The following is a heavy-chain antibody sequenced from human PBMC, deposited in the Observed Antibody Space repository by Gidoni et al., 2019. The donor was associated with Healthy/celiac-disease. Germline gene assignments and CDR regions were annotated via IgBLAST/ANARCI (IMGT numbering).Heavy chain of an antibody. D-gene: IGHD5-18*01. CDR2: IWDDGSNK. CDR3: ARDEKGYGIYYFDY. Sequence: QVQLVESGGGVVQPGRSLRLSCAASGFTFSSYGMHWVRQAPGKGLEGVAVIWDDGSNKYYADSVKGRFTISRDNSKNTLYLQMNSLRAEDTAVYYCARDEKGYGIYYFDYWGQGTLVTVSS. J-gene: IGHJ4*02. CDR1: GFTFSSYG. V-gene: IGHV3-33*01.